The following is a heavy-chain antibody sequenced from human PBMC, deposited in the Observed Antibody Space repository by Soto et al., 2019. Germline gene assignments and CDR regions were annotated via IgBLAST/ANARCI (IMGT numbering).Heavy chain of an antibody. CDR1: GGSISSSSYY. Sequence: QLQLQESGPGLVKPSETLSLTCIVSGGSISSSSYYWGWIRQPPGKGLEWIGSIYYSGSTYYNPSLKSRGTISVGPSKNQFPPKPGSVTAAGTAVFYCARHRARNWFDPWGQGTLVTVSS. CDR3: ARHRARNWFDP. CDR2: IYYSGST. J-gene: IGHJ5*02. D-gene: IGHD6-6*01. V-gene: IGHV4-39*01.